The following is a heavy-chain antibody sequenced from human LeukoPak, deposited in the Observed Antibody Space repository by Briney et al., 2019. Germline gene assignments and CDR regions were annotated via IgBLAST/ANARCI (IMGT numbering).Heavy chain of an antibody. V-gene: IGHV4-34*01. J-gene: IGHJ5*02. CDR2: VSYRGDT. Sequence: SETLSLTCAVYGGSFSGYYWSWIRQTPGKGLEWIWSVSYRGDTYYNPSLQSRVTISVDTPKNQFSLRLNSVTAADTALYYCARDSLRIQSGTTPWGQGTLVTVSS. CDR1: GGSFSGYY. CDR3: ARDSLRIQSGTTP. D-gene: IGHD1-1*01.